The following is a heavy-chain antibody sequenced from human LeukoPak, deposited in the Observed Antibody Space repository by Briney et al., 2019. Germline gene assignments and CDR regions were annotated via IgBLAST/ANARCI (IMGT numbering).Heavy chain of an antibody. V-gene: IGHV3-21*01. CDR2: ISSSSSYI. Sequence: PGGSLRLSCAAFGFTFSSYSMNWVRQAPGKGLEWVSSISSSSSYIYYADSVKGRFTISRDNAKNSLYLQMNSLRAEDTAVYYCAKSRYYDILTGYLHWGQGTLVTVSS. J-gene: IGHJ4*02. D-gene: IGHD3-9*01. CDR1: GFTFSSYS. CDR3: AKSRYYDILTGYLH.